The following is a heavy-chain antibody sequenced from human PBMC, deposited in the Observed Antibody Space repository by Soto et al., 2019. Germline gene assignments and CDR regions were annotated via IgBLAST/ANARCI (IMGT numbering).Heavy chain of an antibody. Sequence: GESLKISCQASGYNFATYWIAWVRQMPGKGLEYMGIIYPGNSDARYSPSFQGQVTISADKSISTAYLQWSSLKASDTAMYYCARGRVTIFGVVTPNWFDPWGQGTLVTVSS. V-gene: IGHV5-51*01. D-gene: IGHD3-3*01. CDR3: ARGRVTIFGVVTPNWFDP. CDR1: GYNFATYW. CDR2: IYPGNSDA. J-gene: IGHJ5*02.